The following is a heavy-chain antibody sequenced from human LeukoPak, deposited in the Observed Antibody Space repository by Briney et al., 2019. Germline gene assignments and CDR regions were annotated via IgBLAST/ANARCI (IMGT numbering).Heavy chain of an antibody. Sequence: PSETLSLTCAVYGGSFSGYYWSWIRQPPGKGLEWIGEINHSGSTNYNPSLKSRVTISVDTSKNQFSLKLSSVTAADTAVYYCARGSPGMTYSDYWGQGTLVTVSS. D-gene: IGHD1-14*01. J-gene: IGHJ4*02. CDR2: INHSGST. CDR3: ARGSPGMTYSDY. V-gene: IGHV4-34*01. CDR1: GGSFSGYY.